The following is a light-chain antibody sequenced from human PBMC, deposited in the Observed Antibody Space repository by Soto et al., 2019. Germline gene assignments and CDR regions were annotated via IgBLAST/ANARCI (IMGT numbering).Light chain of an antibody. CDR3: QQYNNWPRT. CDR1: QSVSSN. J-gene: IGKJ4*02. Sequence: EIVMPPSPATLSVPPGERATLSCRASQSVSSNLAWYQQKPGQAPSLLIYGASTRATGIPARFSGSGSGTEFTLTISSLQSEDFAVYYCQQYNNWPRTFGGGTKVDIK. CDR2: GAS. V-gene: IGKV3-15*01.